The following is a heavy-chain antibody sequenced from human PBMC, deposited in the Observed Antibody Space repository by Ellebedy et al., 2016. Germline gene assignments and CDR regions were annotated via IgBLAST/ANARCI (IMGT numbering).Heavy chain of an antibody. CDR3: ARSGGYDYDAFDI. Sequence: ASVKVSCKASGGTFSSYAISCVRQAPGQGLEWMGRIIPILGIANYAQKFQGRVTITADKSTSTAYMELSSLRSEDTAVYYCARSGGYDYDAFDIWGQGTMVTVSS. CDR2: IIPILGIA. V-gene: IGHV1-69*04. J-gene: IGHJ3*02. D-gene: IGHD1-1*01. CDR1: GGTFSSYA.